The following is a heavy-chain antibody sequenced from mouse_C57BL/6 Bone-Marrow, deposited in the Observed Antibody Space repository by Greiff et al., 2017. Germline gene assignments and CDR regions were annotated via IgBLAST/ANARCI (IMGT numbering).Heavy chain of an antibody. CDR3: ARRDNYLSYFDY. CDR1: GYTFTSYW. CDR2: IDPSDSYT. V-gene: IGHV1-50*01. Sequence: QVQLQQPGAELVKPGASVKLSCKASGYTFTSYWMQWVKQRPGQGLEWIGEIDPSDSYTNYNQKFKGKATLTVDTSSSTAYMQLSSLTSEDSAVYYCARRDNYLSYFDYWGQGTTLTVSS. D-gene: IGHD1-3*01. J-gene: IGHJ2*01.